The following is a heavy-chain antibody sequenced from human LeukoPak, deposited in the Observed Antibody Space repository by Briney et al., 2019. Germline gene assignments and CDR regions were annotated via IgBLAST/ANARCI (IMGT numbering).Heavy chain of an antibody. V-gene: IGHV4-61*02. CDR2: IYTSGST. CDR3: ARLRISAYYYYYMDV. J-gene: IGHJ6*03. D-gene: IGHD2-15*01. CDR1: GGSISSGSYY. Sequence: EPSETLSLTCTVSGGSISSGSYYWSWIRQPAGKGLEWIGRIYTSGSTNYNPSLKSRVTISVDTSKNQFSLKLSSVTAADTAVYYCARLRISAYYYYYMDVWGKGTTVTVSS.